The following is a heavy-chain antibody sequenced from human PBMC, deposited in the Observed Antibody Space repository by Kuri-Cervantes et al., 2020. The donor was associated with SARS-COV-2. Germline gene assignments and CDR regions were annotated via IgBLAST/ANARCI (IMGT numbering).Heavy chain of an antibody. Sequence: GSLRLSCTVSGGSISSSSYYWGWIRQPPGKGLEWIGSIYYSGSTYYNPSLKSRVTISVDTSKNQFSLKLSSVTAADTAVYYCARGRRITIFGVVKNYYMDVWGKGTTVTVSS. J-gene: IGHJ6*03. D-gene: IGHD3-3*01. CDR1: GGSISSSSYY. V-gene: IGHV4-39*01. CDR2: IYYSGST. CDR3: ARGRRITIFGVVKNYYMDV.